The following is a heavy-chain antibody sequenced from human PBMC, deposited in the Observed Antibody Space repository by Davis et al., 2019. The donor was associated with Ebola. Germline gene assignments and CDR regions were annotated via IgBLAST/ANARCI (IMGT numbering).Heavy chain of an antibody. J-gene: IGHJ3*02. V-gene: IGHV4-61*01. D-gene: IGHD2/OR15-2a*01. CDR3: ARDISTTVSAFDI. CDR2: IYYNGNT. Sequence: PSETLSLTCTVSGGSVSSGSYYWSWIRQPPGKGLEWIGNIYYNGNTNYNPSLKSRVTISTHTSRKQFSLNLSSVTAADTAVYYCARDISTTVSAFDIWGQGTMVTVSS. CDR1: GGSVSSGSYY.